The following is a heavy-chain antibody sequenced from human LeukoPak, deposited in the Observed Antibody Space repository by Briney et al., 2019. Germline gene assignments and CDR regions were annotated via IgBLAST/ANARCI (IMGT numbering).Heavy chain of an antibody. CDR3: ATWGYDMTIPDYYYGMDV. Sequence: GASVKVSCKASGYTFTSYDINWVRQATGQGLEWMGWMNPNSGNTGYAQKFQGRVTMTEDTSTDTAYMELSSLRSEDTAVYYCATWGYDMTIPDYYYGMDVWGQGTTVTVSS. D-gene: IGHD3-9*01. CDR1: GYTFTSYD. J-gene: IGHJ6*02. V-gene: IGHV1-8*01. CDR2: MNPNSGNT.